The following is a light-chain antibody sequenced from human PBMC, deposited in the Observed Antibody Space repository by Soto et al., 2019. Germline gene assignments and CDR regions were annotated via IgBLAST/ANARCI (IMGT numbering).Light chain of an antibody. CDR2: GAS. CDR3: QQYGSSPLT. CDR1: QSVSSSY. J-gene: IGKJ4*01. V-gene: IGKV3-20*01. Sequence: EIVLTQSPGTLSLSPGERATLSCRASQSVSSSYLAWYQQKPGQAPRLLIYGASSRATGIQDKFSGSGSGTDFALIISRLEPDDFPVYYCQQYGSSPLTFGGGTKVEIK.